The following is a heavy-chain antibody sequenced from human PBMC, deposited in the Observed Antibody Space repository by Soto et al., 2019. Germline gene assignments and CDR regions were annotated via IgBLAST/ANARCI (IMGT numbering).Heavy chain of an antibody. CDR3: ARENYYYYYGMDV. Sequence: GGSLRLSCAASGFTFSDHYMDWVRQAPGKGLEWVGRTRNKANSYTTEYAASVKGRFTISRDDSKNSLYLQMNSLKTEDTAVYYCARENYYYYYGMDVWGQGTTVTVSS. CDR1: GFTFSDHY. V-gene: IGHV3-72*01. CDR2: TRNKANSYTT. J-gene: IGHJ6*02.